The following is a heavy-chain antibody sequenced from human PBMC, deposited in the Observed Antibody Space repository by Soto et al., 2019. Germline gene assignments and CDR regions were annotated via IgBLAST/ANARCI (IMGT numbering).Heavy chain of an antibody. D-gene: IGHD3-10*01. V-gene: IGHV1-46*03. CDR2: INPSGGST. J-gene: IGHJ4*02. Sequence: ASVTVSCKASGYTFTSYYMHWVRQAPGQGLEWMGIINPSGGSTSYAQKFQGRVTMTRDTSTSTVYMELSSLRSEDTAVYYCARVKDSVVRGVISYFDYWGQGTLVTVSS. CDR3: ARVKDSVVRGVISYFDY. CDR1: GYTFTSYY.